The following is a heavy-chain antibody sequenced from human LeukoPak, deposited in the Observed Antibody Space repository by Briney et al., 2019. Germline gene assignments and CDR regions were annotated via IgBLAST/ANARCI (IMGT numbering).Heavy chain of an antibody. Sequence: GGSLRLSCAASGFTFSSYSMNWVRQAPGKGLEWVSSISSSSSYIYYADSVKGRFTISRDNAKNSLYLQMSSLRAEDTAVYYCARDRVGIAVAGIDYWGQGTLVTVSS. CDR2: ISSSSSYI. V-gene: IGHV3-21*01. D-gene: IGHD6-19*01. CDR1: GFTFSSYS. CDR3: ARDRVGIAVAGIDY. J-gene: IGHJ4*02.